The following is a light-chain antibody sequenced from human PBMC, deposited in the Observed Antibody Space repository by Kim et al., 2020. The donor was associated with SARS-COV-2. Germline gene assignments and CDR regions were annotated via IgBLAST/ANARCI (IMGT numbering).Light chain of an antibody. Sequence: QSALTQTPSASGSPGQSVTISCTRTSSDVGGYYHVSWYQQHPGKAPKLLIYEVNKRPSGVPDRFSGSKSGNTASLTVSGLQAEDEADYYCFSYADNNIIGSFDGGTQLTVL. CDR2: EVN. V-gene: IGLV2-8*01. CDR1: SSDVGGYYH. J-gene: IGLJ2*01. CDR3: FSYADNNIIGS.